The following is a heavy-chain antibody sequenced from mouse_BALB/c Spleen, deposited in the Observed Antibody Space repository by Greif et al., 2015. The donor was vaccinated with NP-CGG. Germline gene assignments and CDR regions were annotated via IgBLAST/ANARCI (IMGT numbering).Heavy chain of an antibody. J-gene: IGHJ4*01. D-gene: IGHD2-10*02. CDR2: ILPGSGST. Sequence: VQGVESGAELMKPGASVEISCKATGYTFSSYWIEWVKQRPGHGLEWIGEILPGSGSTNYNEKFKGKATFTADTSSNTAYMQLSSLTSEDSAVYYCARVYGNYDAMDYWGQGTSVTVSS. V-gene: IGHV1-9*01. CDR3: ARVYGNYDAMDY. CDR1: GYTFSSYW.